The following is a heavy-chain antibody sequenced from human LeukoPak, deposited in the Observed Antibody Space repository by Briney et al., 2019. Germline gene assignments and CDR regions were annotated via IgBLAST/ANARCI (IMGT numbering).Heavy chain of an antibody. CDR1: GFTFSSYA. Sequence: PGGSLRLSCAASGFTFSSYAMSWVRQAPGKGLEWVSAISGSGGSTYYADSVKGRFTISRDNAKNSLYLQMNSLRSEDTAVYYCARDARNSGYDMYFDYWGQGTLVTVSS. V-gene: IGHV3-23*01. CDR2: ISGSGGST. CDR3: ARDARNSGYDMYFDY. D-gene: IGHD5-12*01. J-gene: IGHJ4*02.